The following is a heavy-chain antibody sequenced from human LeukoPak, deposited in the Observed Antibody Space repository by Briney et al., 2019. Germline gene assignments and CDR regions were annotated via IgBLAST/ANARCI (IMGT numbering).Heavy chain of an antibody. D-gene: IGHD3-10*01. CDR3: ARGASFAFGELYWFDP. CDR1: GGSISSSVTN. V-gene: IGHV4-39*07. J-gene: IGHJ5*02. Sequence: PSETLSLTCSVYGGSISSSVTNWDWIRQPPGKGLEWIGSIYSSGSTYYNPSLKSRVTISLDTSNNQFSLRLSSVTAADTAVYYCARGASFAFGELYWFDPWGQGTLVTVSS. CDR2: IYSSGST.